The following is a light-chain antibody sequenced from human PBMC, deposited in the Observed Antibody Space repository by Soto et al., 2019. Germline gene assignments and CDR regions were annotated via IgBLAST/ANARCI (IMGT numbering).Light chain of an antibody. CDR1: QSVGNN. CDR2: GAS. CDR3: QQYGTSLWT. J-gene: IGKJ1*01. Sequence: EIVMTQSPATVSVSPGERATLYCRASQSVGNNLAWYQQKPGQAPSLFIFGASVRATGVPDRFSGSGSGTEFTLSISRVEPEDFALYYCQQYGTSLWTFGQGTKVDI. V-gene: IGKV3-20*01.